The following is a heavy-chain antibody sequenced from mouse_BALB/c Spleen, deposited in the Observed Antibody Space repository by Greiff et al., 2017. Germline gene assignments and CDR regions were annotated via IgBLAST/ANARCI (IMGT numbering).Heavy chain of an antibody. J-gene: IGHJ2*01. CDR1: GYSFTSYY. CDR3: ARSNWDVGFDY. V-gene: IGHV1-66*01. Sequence: QVQLKQSGPELVKPGASVKISCKASGYSFTSYYIHWVKQRPGQGLEWIGWIFPGSGNTKYNEKFKGKATLTADTSSSTAYMQLSSLTSEDSAVYFCARSNWDVGFDYWGQGTTLTVSS. D-gene: IGHD4-1*01. CDR2: IFPGSGNT.